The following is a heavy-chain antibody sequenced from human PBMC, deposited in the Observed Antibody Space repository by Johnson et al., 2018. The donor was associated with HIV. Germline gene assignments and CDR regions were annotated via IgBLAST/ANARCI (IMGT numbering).Heavy chain of an antibody. CDR1: GFTFSNYA. V-gene: IGHV3-23*04. CDR3: AKLWCGSWDAFDI. J-gene: IGHJ3*02. Sequence: VQLVESGGGVVQPGGSLALSCAASGFTFSNYAMSWVRQAPGKGLDWVSSIRGSGGSTFYADSVKGRFTISRDNSKNTLYLQMSSLRAEDTAIYYCAKLWCGSWDAFDIWGQGTMVTVSS. D-gene: IGHD3-10*01. CDR2: IRGSGGST.